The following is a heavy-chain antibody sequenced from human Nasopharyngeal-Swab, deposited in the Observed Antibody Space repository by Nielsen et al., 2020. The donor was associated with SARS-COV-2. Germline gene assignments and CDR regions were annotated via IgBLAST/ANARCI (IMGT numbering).Heavy chain of an antibody. CDR1: GGSISSSN. CDR2: ISSSSSYI. J-gene: IGHJ2*01. V-gene: IGHV3-21*01. CDR3: ARPPLYYYDSSGPWYFDL. D-gene: IGHD3-22*01. Sequence: ETLSLTCAVSGGSISSSNWWSWVRQPPGKGLEWVSSISSSSSYIYYADSVKGRFTISRDNAKNSLYLQMNSLRAEDTAVYYCARPPLYYYDSSGPWYFDLWGRGTLVTVSS.